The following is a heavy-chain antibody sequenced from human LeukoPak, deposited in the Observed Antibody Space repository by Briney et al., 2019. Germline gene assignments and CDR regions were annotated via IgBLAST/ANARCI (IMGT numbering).Heavy chain of an antibody. CDR2: ISYSGST. J-gene: IGHJ4*02. CDR3: ARVPNYYDSSGYRRNIYFDY. Sequence: SETLSLTCTVSGGSISSYYWSWIRQPPGKGLEWIGYISYSGSTNYNPSLKGRVTISVDMSKNQFSLKLSSVTAADTAVYYCARVPNYYDSSGYRRNIYFDYWGQGTLVTVSS. D-gene: IGHD3-22*01. CDR1: GGSISSYY. V-gene: IGHV4-59*01.